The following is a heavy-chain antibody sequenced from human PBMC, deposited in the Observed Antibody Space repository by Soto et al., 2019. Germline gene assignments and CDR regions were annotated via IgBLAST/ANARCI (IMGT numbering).Heavy chain of an antibody. CDR1: GFTFSSYA. D-gene: IGHD6-6*01. CDR3: AKVIVARGGMDV. CDR2: ISGSAITT. J-gene: IGHJ6*02. V-gene: IGHV3-23*01. Sequence: EVQLLDSGGGLVQPGGSLRLSCAASGFTFSSYAMSWVRQAPGKGLEWVSAISGSAITTYYADSVKGRFTISRDNSKNTVYLQMNSLRAEDTDIYYCAKVIVARGGMDVWGRGTTVTVSS.